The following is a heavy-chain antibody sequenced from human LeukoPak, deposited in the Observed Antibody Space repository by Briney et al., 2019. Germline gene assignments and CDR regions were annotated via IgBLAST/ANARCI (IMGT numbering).Heavy chain of an antibody. CDR1: GYTFTSYG. V-gene: IGHV1-18*01. J-gene: IGHJ5*02. CDR2: ISAYNGNT. D-gene: IGHD3-10*01. CDR3: ARDYYYGSGSYPQNWFDP. Sequence: ASVKVSCKASGYTFTSYGISWVRQAPGQGLEWMGWISAYNGNTNYAQKLQGRVTMTTDTSTSTAYMELRSLRSDDTAVYYCARDYYYGSGSYPQNWFDPWGRGTLVTVSS.